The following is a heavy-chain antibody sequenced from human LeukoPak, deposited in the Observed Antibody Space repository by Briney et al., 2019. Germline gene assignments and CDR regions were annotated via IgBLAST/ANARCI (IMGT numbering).Heavy chain of an antibody. CDR2: IWFDGSQK. CDR1: GFSFSSYW. D-gene: IGHD3-22*01. Sequence: PGGSLRLSCAASGFSFSSYWMHWVRQAPGKGLEWVAVIWFDGSQKYYADSVKGRFTISRDSSKNTLYVQMSSLRAEDTAVYYCARGYDSTGYYPYFDYWGQGILVTVSS. J-gene: IGHJ4*02. V-gene: IGHV3-33*08. CDR3: ARGYDSTGYYPYFDY.